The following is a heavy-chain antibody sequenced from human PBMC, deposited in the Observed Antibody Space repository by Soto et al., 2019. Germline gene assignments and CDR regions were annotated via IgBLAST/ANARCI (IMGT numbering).Heavy chain of an antibody. J-gene: IGHJ3*02. V-gene: IGHV4-4*07. CDR1: GGSISSYY. CDR3: AIGAGSFVAFDI. CDR2: IYTSGST. D-gene: IGHD1-26*01. Sequence: SETLSLTCTVSGGSISSYYWSWIRQPAGKGLEWIGRIYTSGSTNYNPSLKSRVTMSVDTSKNQFSLKLSSVTAADTAAYYCAIGAGSFVAFDIWGQGTMVTVSS.